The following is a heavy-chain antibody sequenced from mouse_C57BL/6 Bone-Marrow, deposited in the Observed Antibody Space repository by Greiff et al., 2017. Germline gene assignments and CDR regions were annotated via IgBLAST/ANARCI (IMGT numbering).Heavy chain of an antibody. D-gene: IGHD1-1*01. CDR1: GFTFSDAW. V-gene: IGHV6-6*01. Sequence: EVHLVESGGGLVQPGGSMKLSCAASGFTFSDAWMDWVRQSPEKGLEWVAEIRNKANNHATYYAESVKGRFTISRDDSKSSVYLQMNSLRAEDTGIYYCTRPGSNYYAMDYRGRRTSVTVSS. CDR3: TRPGSNYYAMDY. CDR2: IRNKANNHAT. J-gene: IGHJ4*01.